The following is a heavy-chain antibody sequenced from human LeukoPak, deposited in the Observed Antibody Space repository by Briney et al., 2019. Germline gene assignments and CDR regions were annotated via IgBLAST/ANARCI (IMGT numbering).Heavy chain of an antibody. CDR1: GFTFSSYS. V-gene: IGHV3-21*01. D-gene: IGHD1-26*01. J-gene: IGHJ4*02. CDR3: ASKGLVGAMAAFDY. Sequence: PGGSLKLSCAASGFTFSSYSMNWVRQAPGKGLEWVSSISSSSSYIYYADSVKGRFTISRDNAKNSLYLQMNGLRAEDTAVYYCASKGLVGAMAAFDYWGQGTLVTVSS. CDR2: ISSSSSYI.